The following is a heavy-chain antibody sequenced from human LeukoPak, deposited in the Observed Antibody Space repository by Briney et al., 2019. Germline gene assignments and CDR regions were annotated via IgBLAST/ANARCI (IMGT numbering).Heavy chain of an antibody. J-gene: IGHJ4*02. CDR2: ISSNGGST. CDR3: AREAAARGRYFDY. Sequence: GGSLRLSCAASGFTFSSYAMHWVRQAPWKGLEYVSAISSNGGSTYYANSVKGRFTISRDNSKNTLYLQMGSLRAEDMAVYYCAREAAARGRYFDYWGQGTLVTVSS. CDR1: GFTFSSYA. D-gene: IGHD6-13*01. V-gene: IGHV3-64*01.